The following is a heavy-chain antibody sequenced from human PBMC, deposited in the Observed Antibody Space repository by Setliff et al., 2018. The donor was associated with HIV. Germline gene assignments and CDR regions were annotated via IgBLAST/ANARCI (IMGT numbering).Heavy chain of an antibody. Sequence: GGSLRLSCAASGFTFSDHYMTWIRQAPGKGLEWISYIRGDSTSINYADSVKGRFTISRDNAKNSVYLQMNSLRAEDTAVYYCARIEASYYFDTWGQGTLVTVSS. CDR1: GFTFSDHY. J-gene: IGHJ4*02. CDR2: IRGDSTSI. V-gene: IGHV3-11*06. D-gene: IGHD3-10*01. CDR3: ARIEASYYFDT.